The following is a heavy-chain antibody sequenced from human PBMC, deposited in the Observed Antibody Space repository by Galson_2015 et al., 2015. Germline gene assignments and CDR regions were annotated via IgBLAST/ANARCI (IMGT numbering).Heavy chain of an antibody. J-gene: IGHJ4*02. CDR3: AKAFSGYETED. Sequence: QSGAEVTKPGESLRISCKGSGYRFISYWISWVRQMPGKGLEWMGMIDPSDSYTAYGPSFQGHVSISVDKSINTAYLQWSSLKASDSGRYYCAKAFSGYETEDWVQGTLVIVSS. D-gene: IGHD5-12*01. CDR1: GYRFISYW. CDR2: IDPSDSYT. V-gene: IGHV5-10-1*01.